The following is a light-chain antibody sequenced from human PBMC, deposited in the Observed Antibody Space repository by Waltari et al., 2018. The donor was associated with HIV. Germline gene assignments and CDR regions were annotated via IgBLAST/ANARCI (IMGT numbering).Light chain of an antibody. CDR1: QSVGSY. Sequence: EIVMTQSPATLSVSLGERATLSCRASQSVGSYLAWYQHKPGQAPRLLIYDASSRATGVPARFTGSGSGTEFTLTISSLQSEDFAVYYCQQFIFWPFTFGQGTNLEI. CDR2: DAS. J-gene: IGKJ2*01. V-gene: IGKV3-15*01. CDR3: QQFIFWPFT.